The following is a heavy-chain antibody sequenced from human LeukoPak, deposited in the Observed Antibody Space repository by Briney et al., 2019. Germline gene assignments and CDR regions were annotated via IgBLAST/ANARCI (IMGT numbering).Heavy chain of an antibody. CDR2: IYPGDSDT. Sequence: GESLKISCKGSGYSFTTYWIACVRQMPVKGLEWMGIIYPGDSDTRYSPSFQGQVTISADKSISTAFLRWSSLKASDTAMYYCARQQVAYYYYGMDVWGKGTTVTVSS. J-gene: IGHJ6*04. V-gene: IGHV5-51*01. CDR1: GYSFTTYW. CDR3: ARQQVAYYYYGMDV. D-gene: IGHD5-12*01.